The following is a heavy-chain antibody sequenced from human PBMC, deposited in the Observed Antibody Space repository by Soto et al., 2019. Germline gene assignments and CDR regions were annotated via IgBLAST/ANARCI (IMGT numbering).Heavy chain of an antibody. Sequence: SETLSLTCTVSGGSISSYYWSWIRQPPGKGLEWIGEINHSGSTNSNPSLKSRVTVSVDTSKNQFSLRLISVTAADTAVYYCARGPYCSGGSCYSKWFDPWGQGTLVTVSS. CDR1: GGSISSYY. CDR2: INHSGST. D-gene: IGHD2-15*01. J-gene: IGHJ5*02. V-gene: IGHV4-34*01. CDR3: ARGPYCSGGSCYSKWFDP.